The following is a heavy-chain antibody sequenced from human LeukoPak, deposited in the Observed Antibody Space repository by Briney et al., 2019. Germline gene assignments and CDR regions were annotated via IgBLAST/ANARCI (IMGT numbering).Heavy chain of an antibody. J-gene: IGHJ4*02. Sequence: GGSLRLSCAASGFTFTNYGMHWVRQAPGKGLEWVAIISYDGSYKYNADSVKGRFTISRDNAKNSLYLQMNSLRAEDTAVYYCARTQLYYYDSSGYYDYWGQGTLVTVSS. V-gene: IGHV3-30*03. D-gene: IGHD3-22*01. CDR3: ARTQLYYYDSSGYYDY. CDR2: ISYDGSYK. CDR1: GFTFTNYG.